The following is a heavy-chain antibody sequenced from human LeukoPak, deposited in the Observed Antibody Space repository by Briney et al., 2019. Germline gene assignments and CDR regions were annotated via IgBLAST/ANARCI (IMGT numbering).Heavy chain of an antibody. CDR3: AKDISSSWSDGFPDY. Sequence: GGSLRLSCAASGFTFDDYAMHWVRQAPGKGLEWVSGISWNSGSIGYADSVKGRFTISRDNAKNSLYLQMNSLRAEDTALYYCAKDISSSWSDGFPDYWGQGTLVTVSS. V-gene: IGHV3-9*01. D-gene: IGHD6-13*01. CDR1: GFTFDDYA. CDR2: ISWNSGSI. J-gene: IGHJ4*02.